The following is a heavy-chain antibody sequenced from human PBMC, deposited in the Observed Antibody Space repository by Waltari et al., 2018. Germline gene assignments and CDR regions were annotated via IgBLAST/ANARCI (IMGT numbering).Heavy chain of an antibody. V-gene: IGHV2-5*01. CDR1: GFSPCNIGVG. Sequence: QITLKESGLTLVKPTQTLTLPRTFSGFSPCNIGVGVVWLRQTPGKALEWLALIYWNDDKRYSPSLKSRLTITKDTSKNQVVLTMTNMDPVDTATYYCAHSIPSVWAVAGPYYFDYWGQGTLVTVSS. CDR2: IYWNDDK. CDR3: AHSIPSVWAVAGPYYFDY. D-gene: IGHD6-19*01. J-gene: IGHJ4*02.